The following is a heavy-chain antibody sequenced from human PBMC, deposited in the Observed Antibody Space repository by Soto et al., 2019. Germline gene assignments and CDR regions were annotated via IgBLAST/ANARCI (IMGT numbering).Heavy chain of an antibody. D-gene: IGHD3-3*01. CDR2: ISAYNGNT. V-gene: IGHV1-18*01. CDR1: GYTFTSYG. Sequence: ASVKVSCKASGYTFTSYGISWVRQAPAQGLEWMGWISAYNGNTNYAQKLQGRVTMTTDTSTSTAYMELRSLRSDDTAVYYCAREIGFWSGSRLFAFDIWGQGTMVTVS. J-gene: IGHJ3*02. CDR3: AREIGFWSGSRLFAFDI.